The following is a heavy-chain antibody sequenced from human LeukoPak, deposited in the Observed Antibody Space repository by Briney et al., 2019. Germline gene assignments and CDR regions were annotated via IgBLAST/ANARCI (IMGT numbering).Heavy chain of an antibody. Sequence: SETLSLTCAVYGGSFSGYYWSWIRQPPGKGLEWIGEINHSGSTNYNPSLKSRVTISVDTSKNQFPLKLSSVTAADTAVYYCARQPKNSAYYYDSSGYGPSYYFDYWGQGTLVTVSS. CDR3: ARQPKNSAYYYDSSGYGPSYYFDY. J-gene: IGHJ4*02. D-gene: IGHD3-22*01. CDR1: GGSFSGYY. V-gene: IGHV4-34*01. CDR2: INHSGST.